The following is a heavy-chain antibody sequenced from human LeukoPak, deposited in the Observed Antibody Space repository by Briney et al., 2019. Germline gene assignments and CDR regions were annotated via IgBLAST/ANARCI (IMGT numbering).Heavy chain of an antibody. CDR2: IYSGGSI. Sequence: GGSLRLSCAASGFTVSSNYMSWVHQAPGKGLEWVSVIYSGGSIYYADSVKGRFTISRDNSKNTVYLQMNSLRAEDTAVYYCAILFDSPNNWFDPWGQGTLVTVSS. V-gene: IGHV3-66*01. J-gene: IGHJ5*02. CDR1: GFTVSSNY. CDR3: AILFDSPNNWFDP. D-gene: IGHD2-21*01.